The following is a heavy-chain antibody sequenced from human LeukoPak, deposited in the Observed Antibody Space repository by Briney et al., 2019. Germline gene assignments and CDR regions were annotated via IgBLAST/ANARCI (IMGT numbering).Heavy chain of an antibody. D-gene: IGHD3-22*01. CDR3: AISCSYDSSGYYSFYFDY. CDR2: INPNSGGT. V-gene: IGHV1-2*02. J-gene: IGHJ4*02. Sequence: GASVRVSCKASGYTFTGYYMHWVGQAPGQGLEWMAWINPNSGGTNYAQNFQGRVTLTRDTSINTAYMELSRLRSDDAAVYYCAISCSYDSSGYYSFYFDYWGQGTLVTVSS. CDR1: GYTFTGYY.